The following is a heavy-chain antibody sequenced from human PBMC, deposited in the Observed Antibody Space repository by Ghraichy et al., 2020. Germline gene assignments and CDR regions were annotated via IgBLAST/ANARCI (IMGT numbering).Heavy chain of an antibody. CDR3: VIDIIVVVIGTPGSDV. J-gene: IGHJ6*02. D-gene: IGHD3-22*01. Sequence: GSLNISCVASGFTFSDYYMSWIRQAPGKGLECVSYISSTSAYINYADSVKGRFTISRDNAKNSVYLQMNSLRAEDTAVYYCVIDIIVVVIGTPGSDVWGQGTTVTVSS. V-gene: IGHV3-11*06. CDR1: GFTFSDYY. CDR2: ISSTSAYI.